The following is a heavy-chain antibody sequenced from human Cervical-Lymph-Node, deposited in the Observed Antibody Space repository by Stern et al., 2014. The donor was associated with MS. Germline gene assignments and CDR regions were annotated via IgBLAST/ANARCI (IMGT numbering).Heavy chain of an antibody. Sequence: QVQLGQSGSEARKPGSSVKVSCKVSGGTFSTEKISWVRQAPGQGLEWMGAIIPFFGTADYAQRFQDRVTIIADESTSEVQMELSSLTSEDTGVYYCARLGSGYDASYLDFWGQGMLVTFSA. D-gene: IGHD5-12*01. V-gene: IGHV1-69*01. J-gene: IGHJ4*02. CDR3: ARLGSGYDASYLDF. CDR2: IIPFFGTA. CDR1: GGTFSTEK.